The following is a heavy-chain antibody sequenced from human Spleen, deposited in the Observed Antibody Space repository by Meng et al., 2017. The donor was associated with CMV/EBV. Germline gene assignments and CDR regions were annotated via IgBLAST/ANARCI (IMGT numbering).Heavy chain of an antibody. CDR2: IFSGGNT. Sequence: GGSLRRSCAASTFTASSNYMSWVRQAPGKGLEWVSIIFSGGNTYYAVSVKGRFTISRDDSRNTLYLQMNSLRPEDTAVYYCAGAFVYYYDSSGFLTWGQGTLDTVSS. D-gene: IGHD3-22*01. CDR1: TFTASSNY. CDR3: AGAFVYYYDSSGFLT. V-gene: IGHV3-66*02. J-gene: IGHJ5*02.